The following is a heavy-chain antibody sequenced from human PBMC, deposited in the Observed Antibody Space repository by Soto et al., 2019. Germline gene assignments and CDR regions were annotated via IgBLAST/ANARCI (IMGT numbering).Heavy chain of an antibody. D-gene: IGHD6-19*01. V-gene: IGHV1-69*02. CDR2: IIPILGIA. J-gene: IGHJ5*02. Sequence: SVKVSCKASGGTFSSYTISWVRQAPGQGLEWMGRIIPILGIANYAQKFQGRVTITADKSTSTAYMELSSLRSEDTAVYYCARLVPGYSSGWSDPWGQGTLVTVSS. CDR1: GGTFSSYT. CDR3: ARLVPGYSSGWSDP.